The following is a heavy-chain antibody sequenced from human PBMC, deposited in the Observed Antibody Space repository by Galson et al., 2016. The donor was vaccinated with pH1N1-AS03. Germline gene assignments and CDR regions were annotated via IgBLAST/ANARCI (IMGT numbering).Heavy chain of an antibody. CDR1: GFTFNNYW. CDR2: INQDGSGR. D-gene: IGHD6-13*01. V-gene: IGHV3-7*01. J-gene: IGHJ4*02. Sequence: SLRLSCAASGFTFNNYWISWVRQAPGKGLEWVANINQDGSGRYYVDSVKGRFTISRDNADNSLFLQMNSLRAEDTAVYYCAKGGSDSSWYWIYWGQGALVTVSS. CDR3: AKGGSDSSWYWIY.